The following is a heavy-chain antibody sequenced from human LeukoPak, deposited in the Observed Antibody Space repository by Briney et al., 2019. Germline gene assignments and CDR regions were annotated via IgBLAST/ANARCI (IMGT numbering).Heavy chain of an antibody. CDR3: AKGSEVSPDY. CDR1: GFTFSSYG. D-gene: IGHD3-22*01. J-gene: IGHJ4*02. CDR2: ISGSGGST. V-gene: IGHV3-23*01. Sequence: GGSLRFSCAASGFTFSSYGMSWVRQAPGKGLEWVSAISGSGGSTYYADSVKGRFTISRDNSKNTLYLQMNSLRAEDTAVYYCAKGSEVSPDYWGQGTLVTVSS.